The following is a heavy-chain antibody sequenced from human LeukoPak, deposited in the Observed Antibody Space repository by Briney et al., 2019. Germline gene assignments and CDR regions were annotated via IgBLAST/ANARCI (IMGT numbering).Heavy chain of an antibody. CDR2: TNQDGTEK. J-gene: IGHJ5*02. CDR1: GFTFTTYW. V-gene: IGHV3-7*03. Sequence: GGSLRLSCAASGFTFTTYWMSWIRQLPGKGLEWVANTNQDGTEKYYVDSVKGRFTISRDNAKNSLDLQMNSLRVEDTAIYYCARGCGDDCYSVEAWGQGTLVTVSS. CDR3: ARGCGDDCYSVEA. D-gene: IGHD2-21*02.